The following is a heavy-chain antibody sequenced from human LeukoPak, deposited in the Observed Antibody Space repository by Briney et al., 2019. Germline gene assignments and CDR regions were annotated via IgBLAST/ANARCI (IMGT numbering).Heavy chain of an antibody. Sequence: GGSLRLSCAASGFTFSSYDMHWVRQATGKGLEWVSAIGTAGDTYYPGSVKGRFTISRENAKNSLYLQMNSLRAGDTAVYYCATQLAYSSSWPYWGQGTLVTVSS. D-gene: IGHD6-13*01. CDR3: ATQLAYSSSWPY. V-gene: IGHV3-13*01. CDR1: GFTFSSYD. CDR2: IGTAGDT. J-gene: IGHJ4*02.